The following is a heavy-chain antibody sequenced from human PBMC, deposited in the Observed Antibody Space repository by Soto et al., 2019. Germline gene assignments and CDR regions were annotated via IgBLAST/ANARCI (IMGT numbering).Heavy chain of an antibody. CDR3: ARLTSGGYASSFVY. D-gene: IGHD2-2*01. Sequence: SETLSLTCTVSGGAVRSYYWGWIRQPPGKGLEWIVYIYYRGRTNYNPALKSRVTISVDTWKNQFSLKLSSVTAADTAVYYCARLTSGGYASSFVYSAQGTLLTVSS. V-gene: IGHV4-59*02. CDR2: IYYRGRT. J-gene: IGHJ4*02. CDR1: GGAVRSYY.